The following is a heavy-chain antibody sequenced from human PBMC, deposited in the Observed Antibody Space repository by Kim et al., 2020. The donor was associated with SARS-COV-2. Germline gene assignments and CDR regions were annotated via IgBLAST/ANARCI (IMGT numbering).Heavy chain of an antibody. CDR2: IYYSGST. V-gene: IGHV4-31*03. CDR3: ARVISGGSCPREDY. Sequence: SETLSLTCTVSGGSISSGGYYWSWIRQHPGKGLEWIGYIYYSGSTYYNPSLKSRVTISVDTSKNQFSLKLSSVTAADTAVYYCARVISGGSCPREDYWGQGTLVTVSS. D-gene: IGHD2-15*01. J-gene: IGHJ4*02. CDR1: GGSISSGGYY.